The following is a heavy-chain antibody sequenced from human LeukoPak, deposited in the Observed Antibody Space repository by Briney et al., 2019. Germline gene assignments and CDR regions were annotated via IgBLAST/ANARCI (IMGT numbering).Heavy chain of an antibody. CDR1: GYTFTSYA. J-gene: IGHJ6*02. V-gene: IGHV7-4-1*02. CDR3: AGYGSGSPDPYYYYGMDV. Sequence: ASVNVSCKASGYTFTSYAMNWVRQAPGQGLEWMGWINTNTGNPTYAQGFTGRFVFSLDTSVSTAYLQISSLKAEDTAVYYCAGYGSGSPDPYYYYGMDVWGQGTTVTVSS. D-gene: IGHD3-10*01. CDR2: INTNTGNP.